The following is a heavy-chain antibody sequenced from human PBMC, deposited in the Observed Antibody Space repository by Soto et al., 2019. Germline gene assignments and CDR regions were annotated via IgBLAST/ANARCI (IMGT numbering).Heavy chain of an antibody. J-gene: IGHJ4*02. CDR3: ARLGHSGYDSLIHY. D-gene: IGHD5-12*01. Sequence: QLQLQESGPGLVKPSETLSLTCTVSGGSISSSSYYWGWIRQPPGKGLEWIGSIYYSGSTYYNPSLKSRVTISVDTSKNQFSLKLSSVTAADTAVYYCARLGHSGYDSLIHYWGQGTLVTVSS. CDR1: GGSISSSSYY. CDR2: IYYSGST. V-gene: IGHV4-39*01.